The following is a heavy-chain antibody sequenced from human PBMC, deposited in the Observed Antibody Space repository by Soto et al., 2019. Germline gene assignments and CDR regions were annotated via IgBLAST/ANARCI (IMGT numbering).Heavy chain of an antibody. V-gene: IGHV3-11*06. CDR2: ISSSSSST. CDR3: ARYYYASGSYHYYFDY. Sequence: QVQLVESGGGLVKPGGSLRLFCAASGFTFSDYYMSWIRQAPGKGLEWVSYISSSSSSTSYADSMKGRFTISRDNAKNSLYLQMNSLRAEDTAVYYCARYYYASGSYHYYFDYWGQGTLVTVSS. J-gene: IGHJ4*02. CDR1: GFTFSDYY. D-gene: IGHD3-10*01.